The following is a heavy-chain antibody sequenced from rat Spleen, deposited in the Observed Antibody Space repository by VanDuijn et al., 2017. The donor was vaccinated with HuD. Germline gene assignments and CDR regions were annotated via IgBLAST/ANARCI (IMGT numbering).Heavy chain of an antibody. V-gene: IGHV5-31*01. J-gene: IGHJ2*01. D-gene: IGHD1-1*01. Sequence: EVQLVESGGGLVQPGGSLKLSCVASGFTFNNYWMTWIRQAPGKGLAWVATITNASGGTHYPDSVKGRFTISRDIAKSTLYLQMNDLRSEDTATYYCATYSGGPLFDYWGQGVMVTVSS. CDR2: ITNASGGT. CDR3: ATYSGGPLFDY. CDR1: GFTFNNYW.